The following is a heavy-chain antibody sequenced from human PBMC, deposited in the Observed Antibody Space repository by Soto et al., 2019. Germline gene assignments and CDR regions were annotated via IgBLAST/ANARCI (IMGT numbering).Heavy chain of an antibody. CDR1: GFTFRNYG. Sequence: QVQLVESGGGVVQPGKSLRLSCAASGFTFRNYGMHWVRQAPGKGLEWVALIWYDGSNTFYTDSVKGRFTISRDNSKSKLHLQMNSLRAEDTAIDYCTRDVSSRYFDLWGRGSLVTVSS. V-gene: IGHV3-33*01. CDR2: IWYDGSNT. J-gene: IGHJ2*01. CDR3: TRDVSSRYFDL.